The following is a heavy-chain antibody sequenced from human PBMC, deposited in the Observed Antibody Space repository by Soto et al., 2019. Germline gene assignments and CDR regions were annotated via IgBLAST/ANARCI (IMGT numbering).Heavy chain of an antibody. CDR3: ARSVFP. J-gene: IGHJ5*02. CDR1: GGSISSGGYY. CDR2: IFYIGST. Sequence: QVQLQESGPGLVKPSQTLSLTCTVSGGSISSGGYYWNWIRQHPGKGLEWIGYIFYIGSTYYNPSLKNLVTISVDTSKTQFSLKLNSVTAADTAVYYCARSVFPWGQGTLVTVSS. V-gene: IGHV4-31*01.